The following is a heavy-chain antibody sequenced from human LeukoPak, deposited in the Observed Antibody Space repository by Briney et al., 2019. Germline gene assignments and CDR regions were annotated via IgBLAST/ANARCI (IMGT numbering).Heavy chain of an antibody. D-gene: IGHD1-26*01. V-gene: IGHV3-23*01. CDR1: GFTFSIYA. J-gene: IGHJ4*02. CDR3: ARDEELFDY. CDR2: ISGSGGST. Sequence: GASLRLSCAASGFTFSIYAMSWVRQAPGKGLEWVSAISGSGGSTYYADSVKGRFTISRDNSKNTLYLQMNSLRAEDTAVYYCARDEELFDYWGQGTLVTVSS.